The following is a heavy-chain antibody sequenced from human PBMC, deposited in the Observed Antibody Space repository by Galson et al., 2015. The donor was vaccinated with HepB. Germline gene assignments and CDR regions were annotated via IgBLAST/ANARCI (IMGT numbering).Heavy chain of an antibody. Sequence: QVQLQESGPGLVKPSETLSLTCTVSGGFISSNYWSWIRQPPGKGLEWIGHIHYSGSTNYSPSLKSRVTISVDTSKNQFSLKLNSMTAADTAVYYCAKISAVYPRRYSSDMDVWGQGTTVTVSS. CDR2: IHYSGST. J-gene: IGHJ6*02. D-gene: IGHD6-6*01. CDR1: GGFISSNY. CDR3: AKISAVYPRRYSSDMDV. V-gene: IGHV4-59*01.